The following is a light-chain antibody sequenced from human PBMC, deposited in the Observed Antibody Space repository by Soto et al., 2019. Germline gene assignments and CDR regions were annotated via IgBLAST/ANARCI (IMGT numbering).Light chain of an antibody. V-gene: IGKV1-5*01. J-gene: IGKJ2*01. CDR2: SAS. Sequence: DIQVTQYPSTLSASVGDRVTITCRASHSINNWLAWYQQKPGRAPKLLIHSASALPSGVPSRFSGSGSGTEFTLTMSGLQPEDFASYYCQQGPSTPYTFGHGTKVDIK. CDR3: QQGPSTPYT. CDR1: HSINNW.